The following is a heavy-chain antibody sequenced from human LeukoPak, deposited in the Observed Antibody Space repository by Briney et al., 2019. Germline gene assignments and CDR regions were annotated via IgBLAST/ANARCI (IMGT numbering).Heavy chain of an antibody. CDR2: IYYSGSA. D-gene: IGHD4-23*01. Sequence: SETLSLTCAVSGGSISSFYWSWIRQPPGKGLEWIGYIYYSGSANYNPSLKSRVTISIDTSKNQFPLKLSSVTAADTAVYYCARYLDYGGNSRVFQHWGQGTLVTVSS. CDR3: ARYLDYGGNSRVFQH. CDR1: GGSISSFY. V-gene: IGHV4-59*12. J-gene: IGHJ1*01.